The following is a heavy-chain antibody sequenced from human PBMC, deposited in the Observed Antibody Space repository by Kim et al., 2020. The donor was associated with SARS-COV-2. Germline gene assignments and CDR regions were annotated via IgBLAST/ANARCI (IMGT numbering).Heavy chain of an antibody. CDR1: GYTFTSYA. J-gene: IGHJ3*02. CDR3: ARGVLWFGENDAFDI. Sequence: ASVKVSCKASGYTFTSYAMNWVRQAPGQGLEWMGWINTNTGNPTYAQGFTGRFVFSLDTSVSTAYLQISSLKAEDTAVYYCARGVLWFGENDAFDIWGQGTMVTVSS. D-gene: IGHD3-10*01. CDR2: INTNTGNP. V-gene: IGHV7-4-1*02.